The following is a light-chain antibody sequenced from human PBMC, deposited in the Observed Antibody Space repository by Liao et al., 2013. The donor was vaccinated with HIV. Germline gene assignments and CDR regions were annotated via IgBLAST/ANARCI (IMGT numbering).Light chain of an antibody. CDR1: ALPKQY. J-gene: IGLJ2*01. CDR3: QAWDRSADVV. CDR2: KDS. V-gene: IGLV3-25*02. Sequence: SYELTQPPSVSVSPGQTARITCSGDALPKQYAYWYQQKPGQAPVLVIYKDSERPSGIPERFSGSISGDTATLTISGTQAMDEAEYFCQAWDRSADVVFGGGTKLTVL.